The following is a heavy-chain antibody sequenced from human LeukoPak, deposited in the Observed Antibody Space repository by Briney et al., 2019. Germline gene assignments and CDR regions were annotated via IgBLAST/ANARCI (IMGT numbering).Heavy chain of an antibody. D-gene: IGHD2-2*01. J-gene: IGHJ4*02. V-gene: IGHV1-69*04. CDR3: ARDRCSSTNCYGGLGYSFDY. CDR2: VIPLLGIA. CDR1: GDTFSRYA. Sequence: SVKVSCKTSGDTFSRYAISWVRQAPGQGLEWMGRVIPLLGIANYAQKFQGRLTITADKSTTTAYMELSSLKSEDTAVYYCARDRCSSTNCYGGLGYSFDYWGQGPLVTVSS.